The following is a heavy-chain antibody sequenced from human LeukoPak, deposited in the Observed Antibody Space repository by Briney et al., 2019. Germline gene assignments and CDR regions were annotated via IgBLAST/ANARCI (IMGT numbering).Heavy chain of an antibody. CDR2: IYYSGST. CDR3: ARHLGSSWNGAFDI. V-gene: IGHV4-39*01. Sequence: SETLSLTCTVSGGSISSSSYYWGWIRQPPGKGLEWIGSIYYSGSTYYNPSLKSRVTISVDTSKNQFSPKLSSVTAADTAVYYCARHLGSSWNGAFDIWGQGTMVTVSS. J-gene: IGHJ3*02. CDR1: GGSISSSSYY. D-gene: IGHD6-13*01.